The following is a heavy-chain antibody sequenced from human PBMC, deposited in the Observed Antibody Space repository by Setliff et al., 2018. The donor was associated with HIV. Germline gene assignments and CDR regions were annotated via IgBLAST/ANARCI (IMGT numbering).Heavy chain of an antibody. V-gene: IGHV3-48*03. CDR1: GLIFSSYE. Sequence: GGSLRLSCAASGLIFSSYEMNWVRQAPGKGLEWISFIGGHGSIIHYADSVKGRFTISRDNAKNSLYLQMNSLRAEDTAVYYCARDGITIFGVVIDYWGQGTLVTVSS. D-gene: IGHD3-3*01. J-gene: IGHJ4*02. CDR3: ARDGITIFGVVIDY. CDR2: IGGHGSII.